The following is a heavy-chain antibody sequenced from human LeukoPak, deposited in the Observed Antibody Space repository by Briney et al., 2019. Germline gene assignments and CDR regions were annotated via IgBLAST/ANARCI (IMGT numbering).Heavy chain of an antibody. CDR1: GRSFSRYY. CDR3: ARGRTAMVRGALDI. J-gene: IGHJ3*02. CDR2: INHSEST. D-gene: IGHD5-18*01. V-gene: IGHV4-34*01. Sequence: SDTLSLPCAVYGRSFSRYYGSWIPGPPGKGVEGIGEINHSESTNYNPSLKSRATISVDTSKNQYSLKLSSVTAADTAVYYCARGRTAMVRGALDIWGQGTMVTVSS.